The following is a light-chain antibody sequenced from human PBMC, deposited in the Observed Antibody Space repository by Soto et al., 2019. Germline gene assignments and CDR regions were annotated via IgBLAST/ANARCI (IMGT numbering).Light chain of an antibody. J-gene: IGLJ1*01. V-gene: IGLV2-14*01. CDR1: SSDVGGYNY. CDR2: DVS. CDR3: SSYTSSSTLGFV. Sequence: SVLPQPASVSGSPGQSITISCTVTSSDVGGYNYVSWYQQHPGKAPKLMIYDVSNRPSGVSNRFSGSKSGNTASLTISGLQAEDEADYYCSSYTSSSTLGFVFGTGTKVTVL.